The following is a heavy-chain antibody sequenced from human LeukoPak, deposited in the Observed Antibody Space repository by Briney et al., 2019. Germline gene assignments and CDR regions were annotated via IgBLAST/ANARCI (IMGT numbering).Heavy chain of an antibody. Sequence: SETLSLTCTVSGYSISSGYYWGWIRQPPGKGLEWIGSIYHSGSTYYNPSLKSRVTISVDTSKNQFSLKLSSVTAADTAVYYCARVNIGREYYYDSSGYYVIFDYWGQGTLVTVSS. J-gene: IGHJ4*02. V-gene: IGHV4-38-2*02. D-gene: IGHD3-22*01. CDR3: ARVNIGREYYYDSSGYYVIFDY. CDR2: IYHSGST. CDR1: GYSISSGYY.